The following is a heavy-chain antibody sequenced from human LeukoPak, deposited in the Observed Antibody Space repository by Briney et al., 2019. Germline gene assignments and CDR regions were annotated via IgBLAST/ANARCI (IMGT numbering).Heavy chain of an antibody. V-gene: IGHV3-23*01. CDR3: AKVSQWGNSRWYEGD. CDR2: ISADGPT. CDR1: GFTFSSSP. Sequence: GGSLRLSCAASGFTFSSSPMSWVRQAPGKGRDWVSSISADGPTYYADSVKGRFTISRDNSKNTLYLQMNSLRGEDTAVYYCAKVSQWGNSRWYEGDWGQGTLVTVSS. J-gene: IGHJ4*02. D-gene: IGHD6-13*01.